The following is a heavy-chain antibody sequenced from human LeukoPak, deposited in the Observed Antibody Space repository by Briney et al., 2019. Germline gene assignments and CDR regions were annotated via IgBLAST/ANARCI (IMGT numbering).Heavy chain of an antibody. CDR3: ARERRYSSSWSVRPIDY. CDR1: GGSFSGCY. V-gene: IGHV4-34*01. D-gene: IGHD6-13*01. CDR2: INHSGST. Sequence: SETLSLTCAVYGGSFSGCYWSWIRQPPGKGLEWIGEINHSGSTNYNPSLKSRVTISVNTSKNQFSLKLRSVTAADTAVYYCARERRYSSSWSVRPIDYWGQGTLVTVSS. J-gene: IGHJ4*02.